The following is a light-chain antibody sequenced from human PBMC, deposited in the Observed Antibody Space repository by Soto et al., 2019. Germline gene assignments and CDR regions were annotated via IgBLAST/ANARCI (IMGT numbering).Light chain of an antibody. V-gene: IGKV3-20*01. Sequence: EIVLTQSPGTLPLSPGERATLSCRASQSVSSSYLDWYQQKHGQAPRLLIYGASSRATGIPDRFSGSGSGTDFTLTISRLEPEDFAVYYCQQYGSSPLTFGGGTKVEIK. J-gene: IGKJ4*01. CDR1: QSVSSSY. CDR3: QQYGSSPLT. CDR2: GAS.